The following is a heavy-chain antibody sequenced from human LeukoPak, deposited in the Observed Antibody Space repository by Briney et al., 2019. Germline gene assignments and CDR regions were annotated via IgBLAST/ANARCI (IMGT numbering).Heavy chain of an antibody. J-gene: IGHJ4*02. V-gene: IGHV4-39*07. D-gene: IGHD3-22*01. CDR1: GGSISSSSYY. CDR2: IYYSGST. Sequence: SETLSLTCTVSGGSISSSSYYWGWIRQPPGKGLEWIGSIYYSGSTYYSPSLKSRVTISVDTSKNQFSLKLSSVTAADTAVYYCAREKIVVKEFDYWGQGTLVTVSS. CDR3: AREKIVVKEFDY.